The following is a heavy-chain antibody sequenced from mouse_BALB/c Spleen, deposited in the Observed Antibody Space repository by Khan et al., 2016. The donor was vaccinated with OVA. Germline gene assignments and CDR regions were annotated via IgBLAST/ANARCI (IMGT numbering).Heavy chain of an antibody. CDR2: IDPFNGGT. J-gene: IGHJ4*01. CDR1: GYSFTSYY. Sequence: VQLKQSGPELMKPGASVKISCKASGYSFTSYYMHWVKQSHGKSLEWIGYIDPFNGGTSYNQKFKGKATLTVDKSSSTAYMHLSSLTSEDSAVYSCARNYYGSTDYYAMDYWGQGTSVTVSS. D-gene: IGHD1-1*01. CDR3: ARNYYGSTDYYAMDY. V-gene: IGHV1S135*01.